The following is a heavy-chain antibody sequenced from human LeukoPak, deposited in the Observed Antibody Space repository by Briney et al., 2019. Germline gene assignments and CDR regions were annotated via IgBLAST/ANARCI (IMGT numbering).Heavy chain of an antibody. CDR2: IKSDGGT. CDR3: ARAPSEIGGYYPEYFRH. V-gene: IGHV3-74*01. D-gene: IGHD3-22*01. Sequence: HPGGSLRLSCAASGFTFSTYRMHWVRQAPGKGLVWVSRIKSDGGTNYADSVKGRFTISRDNAKKTVSLQMNSLRPEDTGVYYCARAPSEIGGYYPEYFRHWGQGTLVTVSS. J-gene: IGHJ1*01. CDR1: GFTFSTYR.